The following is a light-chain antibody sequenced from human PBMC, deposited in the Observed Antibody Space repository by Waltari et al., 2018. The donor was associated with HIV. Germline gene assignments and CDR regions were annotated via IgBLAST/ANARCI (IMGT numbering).Light chain of an antibody. CDR2: KAS. Sequence: DIQMTQSPPTLSASIGDRVTITCRASQNIVRWLAWYQQKPGKAPKLLIYKASLLESGFPSRFSGSGSGTDFALTISSLQPVDSATYYCQQYNSSPWAFGQGTTVEIK. CDR3: QQYNSSPWA. CDR1: QNIVRW. J-gene: IGKJ1*01. V-gene: IGKV1-5*03.